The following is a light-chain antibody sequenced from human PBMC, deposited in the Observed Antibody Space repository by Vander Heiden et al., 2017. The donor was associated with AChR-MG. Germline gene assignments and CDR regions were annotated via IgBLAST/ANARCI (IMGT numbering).Light chain of an antibody. J-gene: IGLJ1*01. CDR3: QSYDTSLSSLYV. Sequence: QSALTQPSSVSGAPGQRVTISRTWRRSNIGAGNDVHWYQQLPRAAPNLLIYGNINRRSGVPERFSDSKSGTSASLAITGLQPEDEADYYCQSYDTSLSSLYVFGTGTKVTVL. V-gene: IGLV1-40*01. CDR2: GNI. CDR1: RSNIGAGND.